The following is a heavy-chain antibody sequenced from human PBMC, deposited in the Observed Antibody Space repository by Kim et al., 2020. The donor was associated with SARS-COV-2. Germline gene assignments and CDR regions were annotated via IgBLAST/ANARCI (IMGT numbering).Heavy chain of an antibody. CDR3: ARDWDDILTGYYGY. CDR2: INPNSGGT. J-gene: IGHJ4*02. V-gene: IGHV1-2*04. D-gene: IGHD3-9*01. CDR1: GYTFTGYY. Sequence: ASVKVSCKASGYTFTGYYMHWVRQAPGQGLEWMGWINPNSGGTNYAQKFQGWVTMTRDTSISTAYMELSRLRSDDTAVYYCARDWDDILTGYYGYWGQGTLVTVSS.